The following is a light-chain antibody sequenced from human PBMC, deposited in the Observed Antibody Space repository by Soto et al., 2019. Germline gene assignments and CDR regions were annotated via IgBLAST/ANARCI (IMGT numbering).Light chain of an antibody. V-gene: IGLV1-51*02. Sequence: QSLLTQPPSVSAAPGQRVTISCSGSSSNIGRNYVCWYQQLPGAAPKLLIYETYQRPSGIPDRFSGSKSGTSATLDITGLQTGDEADHYCGTWDSSLNTDVFGTGTKLTVL. J-gene: IGLJ1*01. CDR2: ETY. CDR3: GTWDSSLNTDV. CDR1: SSNIGRNY.